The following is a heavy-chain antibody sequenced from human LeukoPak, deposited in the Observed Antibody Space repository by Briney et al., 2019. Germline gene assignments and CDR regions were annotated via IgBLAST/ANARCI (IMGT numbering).Heavy chain of an antibody. D-gene: IGHD6-13*01. Sequence: GWSLRLSCAASGFNYNDYFMTWIRQAPGKGLEWISYITTSEDYTNYADSVRGRFTVSRDNTKNSLYLQMNSLRDEDTAVYYCARRAGAAAAALRHFDLWGRGTLVSVSS. CDR1: GFNYNDYF. CDR3: ARRAGAAAAALRHFDL. J-gene: IGHJ2*01. V-gene: IGHV3-11*06. CDR2: ITTSEDYT.